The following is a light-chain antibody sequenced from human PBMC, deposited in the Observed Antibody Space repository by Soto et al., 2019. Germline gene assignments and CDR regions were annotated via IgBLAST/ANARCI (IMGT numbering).Light chain of an antibody. Sequence: QSVLTQPPSMSGAPGQRVTISCTGSSSDIGAGYDVHWYQQCPGTAPKLLIYSNINRPSGVPDRFSGSKSGTSASLAITGLQAEDEADYDCQSYDSSMGGSKGVFGGGTKLTVL. V-gene: IGLV1-40*01. CDR3: QSYDSSMGGSKGV. CDR2: SNI. CDR1: SSDIGAGYD. J-gene: IGLJ3*02.